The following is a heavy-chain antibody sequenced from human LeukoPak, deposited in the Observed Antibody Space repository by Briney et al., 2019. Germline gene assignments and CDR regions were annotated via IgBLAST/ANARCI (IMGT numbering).Heavy chain of an antibody. CDR2: VDPEDGET. Sequence: ASVKVSCKASGYTFTDYYMHWVQQAPGKGLEWMGRVDPEDGETIYAEKFQGRVTITADTSTDTAYTELSSLRSEDTAVYYCATGEVTGTRVAFLYWGQGTLVTVSS. CDR3: ATGEVTGTRVAFLY. D-gene: IGHD1-7*01. J-gene: IGHJ4*02. V-gene: IGHV1-69-2*01. CDR1: GYTFTDYY.